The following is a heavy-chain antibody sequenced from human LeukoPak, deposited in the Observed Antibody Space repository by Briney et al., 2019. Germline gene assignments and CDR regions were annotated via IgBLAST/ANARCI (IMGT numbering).Heavy chain of an antibody. D-gene: IGHD3-22*01. J-gene: IGHJ4*02. V-gene: IGHV3-23*01. CDR2: ISGSGGST. Sequence: GGSLRLSCAASGFTFSSYAMSWVRQAPGKGLEWVSAISGSGGSTYYADSVKGRFTISRDNSKNTLYLQMNSLRAEDTAVYYCAKDPSYYYDSSGYPNDYWGQGTLVTVSS. CDR1: GFTFSSYA. CDR3: AKDPSYYYDSSGYPNDY.